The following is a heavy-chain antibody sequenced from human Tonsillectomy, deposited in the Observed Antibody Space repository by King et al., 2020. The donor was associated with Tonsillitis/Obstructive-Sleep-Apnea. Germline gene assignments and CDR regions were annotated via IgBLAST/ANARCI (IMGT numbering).Heavy chain of an antibody. J-gene: IGHJ2*01. V-gene: IGHV3-30*04. Sequence: VQLVQSGGGVVQPGRSLRLSCAASGFTFSSYAMHWVRQAPGKGLEWVAVISYDGSNKYYADSVKGRFTISRDNSKNTLYLQMNSLRAEDTAVYCCAREPLVKGFDLWGRGTLVTVSS. CDR2: ISYDGSNK. CDR3: AREPLVKGFDL. D-gene: IGHD4-23*01. CDR1: GFTFSSYA.